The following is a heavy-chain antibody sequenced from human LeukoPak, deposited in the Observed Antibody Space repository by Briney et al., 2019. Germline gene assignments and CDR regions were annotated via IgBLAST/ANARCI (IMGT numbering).Heavy chain of an antibody. J-gene: IGHJ4*02. D-gene: IGHD3-22*01. CDR1: GFTFSNYA. CDR3: AREAYDSSAYYFDY. V-gene: IGHV3-30-3*01. CDR2: ISYDGINK. Sequence: GGSLRLSCAASGFTFSNYAMYWVRQAPGKGLEWVALISYDGINKYYADSVKGRFTISRDNSKNTLYLLMHSLRPEDTAVYYCAREAYDSSAYYFDYWGQGALVTVSS.